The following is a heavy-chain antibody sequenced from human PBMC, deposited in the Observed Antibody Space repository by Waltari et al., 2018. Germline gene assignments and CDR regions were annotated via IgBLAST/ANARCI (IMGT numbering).Heavy chain of an antibody. J-gene: IGHJ5*02. CDR2: INPITGGT. CDR3: ARIAFSGNYNWFDP. V-gene: IGHV1-2*02. D-gene: IGHD1-26*01. CDR1: GFTFTDYH. Sequence: QVQLVQSGAEVKKPGASLKVSCTASGFTFTDYHFHWLRQAPGQGFEWMGWINPITGGTMYAQKFQSRVTLTRDTSSSTTFMELSSLKSDDTAVDYCARIAFSGNYNWFDPWGQGTPVTVSA.